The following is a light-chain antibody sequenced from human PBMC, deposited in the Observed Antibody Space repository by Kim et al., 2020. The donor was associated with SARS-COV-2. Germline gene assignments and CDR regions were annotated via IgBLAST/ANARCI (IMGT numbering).Light chain of an antibody. CDR2: GKN. CDR3: NSRGSNDNVL. J-gene: IGLJ2*01. Sequence: VPLGPTVRITCQGDILTSYYAPWYQQKPGQAPIVVIYGKNNRPSGIPDRFSGSSSGDTASLTITGTQAGDEADYYCNSRGSNDNVLFGGGTQLTVL. V-gene: IGLV3-19*01. CDR1: ILTSYY.